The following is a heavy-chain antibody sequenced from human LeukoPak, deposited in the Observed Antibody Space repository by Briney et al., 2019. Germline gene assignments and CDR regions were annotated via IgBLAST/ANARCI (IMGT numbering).Heavy chain of an antibody. D-gene: IGHD4-23*01. CDR1: GYSFTSNY. J-gene: IGHJ4*02. V-gene: IGHV1-46*01. Sequence: VASVKVSCKASGYSFTSNYIHWVRQAPGQGLEWMGMIYPRDGSTSYAQKFQGRVTVTRDTSTSTVHMELSGLRSEDTAVYYCARGRTTVVTPGDFDYWGQGTLVTVSS. CDR3: ARGRTTVVTPGDFDY. CDR2: IYPRDGST.